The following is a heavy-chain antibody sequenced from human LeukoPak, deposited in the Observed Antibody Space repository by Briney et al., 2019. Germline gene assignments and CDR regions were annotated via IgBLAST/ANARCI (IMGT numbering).Heavy chain of an antibody. D-gene: IGHD3-10*01. CDR1: GFTFSSYG. CDR3: AKDRDYYGSGSYYTY. CDR2: IGGSGGST. Sequence: GGSLRLSCAASGFTFSSYGMSWVRQAPGKGLEWVSAIGGSGGSTYYADSVKGRFTISRDNSKNTLYLQMNSLRAEDTAVYYCAKDRDYYGSGSYYTYWGQGTLVTVSS. J-gene: IGHJ4*02. V-gene: IGHV3-23*01.